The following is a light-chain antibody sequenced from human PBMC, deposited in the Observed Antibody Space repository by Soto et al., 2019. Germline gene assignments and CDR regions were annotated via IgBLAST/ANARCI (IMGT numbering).Light chain of an antibody. CDR1: HSVSSSY. V-gene: IGKV3-20*01. Sequence: EIVLTQSPGTLSLCPGERATLSCRASHSVSSSYLAWYQQKPGQAPRLLIYGASSRVTGIPDKFSGSGSGTDFTLTISRLEPEDFVVYYCQHYGSSLWTFGQGTKVEIK. J-gene: IGKJ1*01. CDR2: GAS. CDR3: QHYGSSLWT.